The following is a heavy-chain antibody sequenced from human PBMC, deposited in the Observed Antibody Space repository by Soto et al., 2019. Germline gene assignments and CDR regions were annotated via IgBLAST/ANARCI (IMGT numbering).Heavy chain of an antibody. V-gene: IGHV4-59*01. CDR3: GRDPSGHPPLYRFDP. CDR1: GGSISSYY. D-gene: IGHD1-26*01. CDR2: IYYSGDT. J-gene: IGHJ5*02. Sequence: PSETLSLTCTVSGGSISSYYWSWIRQSPGKGLEWIGYIYYSGDTNYNASLKSRVSISLDTSKNQFSLKQTSVTSADTAVYYCGRDPSGHPPLYRFDPWGQGTLVTVSS.